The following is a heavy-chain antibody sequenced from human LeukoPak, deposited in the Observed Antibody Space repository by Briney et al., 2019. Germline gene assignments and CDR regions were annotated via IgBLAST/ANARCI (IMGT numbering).Heavy chain of an antibody. Sequence: ASVKVSCKASGYTFTSYGISWVRQAPGQGLEWMGWISAYNGNTNYAQKLQGRVTMTTDTSTSTAYMELRSLRSGDTAVYYCARALYYDSSGYYPGYWGQGTLVTVSS. CDR1: GYTFTSYG. CDR2: ISAYNGNT. J-gene: IGHJ4*02. D-gene: IGHD3-22*01. V-gene: IGHV1-18*01. CDR3: ARALYYDSSGYYPGY.